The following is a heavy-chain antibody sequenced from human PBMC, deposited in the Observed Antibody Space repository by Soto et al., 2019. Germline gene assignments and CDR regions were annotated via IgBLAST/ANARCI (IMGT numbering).Heavy chain of an antibody. V-gene: IGHV3-7*04. CDR3: ARGDYYDSSGPFSDAFDI. J-gene: IGHJ3*02. Sequence: GGSLRLSCAASGFTFSNYWMSWVRQAPGKGLEWVANIKQDGSQKWYVDSVKGRFTISRDNAKNSLYLQMNSLRAEDTAVYYCARGDYYDSSGPFSDAFDIWGQGTLVTVSS. D-gene: IGHD3-22*01. CDR2: IKQDGSQK. CDR1: GFTFSNYW.